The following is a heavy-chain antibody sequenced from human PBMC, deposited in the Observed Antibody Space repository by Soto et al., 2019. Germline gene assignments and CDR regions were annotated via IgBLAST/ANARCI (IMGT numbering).Heavy chain of an antibody. Sequence: GGSLRLSCAASGFTFSSYGMHWVRQAPGKGLERVAVISYDGSNKYYADSVKGRFTISRDNSKNTLYLQMNSLRAEDTAVYYCAKEKFYSSSWWLPGYWGQGTLVTVSS. D-gene: IGHD6-13*01. CDR3: AKEKFYSSSWWLPGY. CDR2: ISYDGSNK. V-gene: IGHV3-30*18. CDR1: GFTFSSYG. J-gene: IGHJ4*02.